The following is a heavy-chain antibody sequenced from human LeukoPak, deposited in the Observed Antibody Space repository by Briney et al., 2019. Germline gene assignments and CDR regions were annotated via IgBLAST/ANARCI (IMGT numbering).Heavy chain of an antibody. CDR3: ARLRFDFWSGYTHPYFDY. CDR2: NYYSGTT. V-gene: IGHV4-39*01. Sequence: SETLSLACTVSGGSISSSSYSWGWIRQPPGKGLEWIESNYYSGTTYYNPSLKSRVTISVDTSKIQFSLKLSSVAATDTAVYFCARLRFDFWSGYTHPYFDYWGQGTLVTVSS. J-gene: IGHJ4*02. D-gene: IGHD3-3*01. CDR1: GGSISSSSYS.